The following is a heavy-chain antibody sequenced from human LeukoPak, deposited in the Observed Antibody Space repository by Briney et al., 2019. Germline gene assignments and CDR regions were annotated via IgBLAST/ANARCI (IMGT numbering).Heavy chain of an antibody. CDR1: GFTVSSNY. Sequence: GGSLRLSCAASGFTVSSNYMSWVRQAPGKGLEWVSVIYSGDSTYYADSVKGRFTISRDNSKNTLYLQMNSLRAEDTAVYYCAKEVVVIAPHCWGQGTLVTVSS. J-gene: IGHJ4*02. V-gene: IGHV3-53*01. CDR2: IYSGDST. D-gene: IGHD2-21*01. CDR3: AKEVVVIAPHC.